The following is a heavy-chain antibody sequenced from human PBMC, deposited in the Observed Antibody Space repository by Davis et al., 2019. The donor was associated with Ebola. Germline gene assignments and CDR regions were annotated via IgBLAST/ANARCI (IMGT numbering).Heavy chain of an antibody. D-gene: IGHD3-22*01. CDR2: IYYSGST. V-gene: IGHV4-59*08. CDR3: ARQSVFYDSSGTLNWFDP. CDR1: GGSISSYY. J-gene: IGHJ5*02. Sequence: MPSETLSLTCTVPGGSISSYYWSWIRQPPGKGLEWIGYIYYSGSTNYNPSLKSRVTISVDTSKNQFSLKLSSVTAADTAVYYCARQSVFYDSSGTLNWFDPWGQGTLVTVSS.